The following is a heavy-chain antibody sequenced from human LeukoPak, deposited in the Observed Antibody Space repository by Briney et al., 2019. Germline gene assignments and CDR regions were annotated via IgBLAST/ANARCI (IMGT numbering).Heavy chain of an antibody. J-gene: IGHJ4*02. CDR2: IWSDGSNK. D-gene: IGHD2-15*01. Sequence: GGSLRLSCAASGFTFISYGMHWVRQAPGKGLEWVAVIWSDGSNKYYADSVKGRFTISRDNSKNTLYLQMNILRAEDTAVYYCARDEAGYCSGGSCRSFDYWGQGTLVTVSS. CDR1: GFTFISYG. V-gene: IGHV3-33*01. CDR3: ARDEAGYCSGGSCRSFDY.